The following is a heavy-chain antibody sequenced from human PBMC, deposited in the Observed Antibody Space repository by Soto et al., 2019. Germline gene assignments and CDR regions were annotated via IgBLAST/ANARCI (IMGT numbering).Heavy chain of an antibody. CDR1: GYSFTSYW. D-gene: IGHD6-13*01. Sequence: LGESLKISCKGSGYSFTSYWIGWVRQMPGKGLEWMGIIYPGDSDTRYSPSFQGQVTISADKSISTAYLQWSSLKASDTAMYYCVRYIASAPYYYYYYMDVWGKGTTVTDSS. J-gene: IGHJ6*03. CDR2: IYPGDSDT. CDR3: VRYIASAPYYYYYYMDV. V-gene: IGHV5-51*01.